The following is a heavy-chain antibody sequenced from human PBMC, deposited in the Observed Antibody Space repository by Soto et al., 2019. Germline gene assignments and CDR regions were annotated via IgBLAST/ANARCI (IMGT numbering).Heavy chain of an antibody. CDR3: ARAKCSSTSCYENWFDP. CDR2: SNPNSGGT. V-gene: IGHV1-2*04. Sequence: QVQLVQSGAEVKKPGASVKVSCKASGYTFTGYYMHWVRQAPGQGLEWMGWSNPNSGGTNYAQKFQGWVTMTRDTSISTAYMELSRLRSDDTAVYYCARAKCSSTSCYENWFDPWGQGTLVTVSS. J-gene: IGHJ5*01. CDR1: GYTFTGYY. D-gene: IGHD2-2*01.